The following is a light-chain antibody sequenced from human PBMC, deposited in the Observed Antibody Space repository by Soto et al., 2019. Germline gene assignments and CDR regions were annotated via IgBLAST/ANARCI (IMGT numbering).Light chain of an antibody. V-gene: IGLV2-14*01. CDR3: SSYSISSSTDV. J-gene: IGLJ2*01. CDR2: DVS. Sequence: QSALTQPASVSGSPGQSITISCTGTSSDVGGYNYVSWYQQHPGKAPKLMIYDVSNRPSGVSNRFSGSKSGNTASLPISALQPAEEADYYCSSYSISSSTDVFGGGTKLTVL. CDR1: SSDVGGYNY.